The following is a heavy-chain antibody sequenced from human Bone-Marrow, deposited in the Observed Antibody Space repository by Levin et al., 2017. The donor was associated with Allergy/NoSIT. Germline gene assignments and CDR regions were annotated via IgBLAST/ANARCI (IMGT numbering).Heavy chain of an antibody. CDR2: ISGSGGST. J-gene: IGHJ5*02. CDR3: AKFAYCSSTSCSNRNWFDP. V-gene: IGHV3-23*01. CDR1: GFTFSSYA. D-gene: IGHD2-2*01. Sequence: GGSLRLSCAASGFTFSSYAMSWVRQAPGKGLEWVSAISGSGGSTYYADSVKGRFTISRDNSKNTLYLQMNSLRAEDTAVYYCAKFAYCSSTSCSNRNWFDPWGQGTLVTVSS.